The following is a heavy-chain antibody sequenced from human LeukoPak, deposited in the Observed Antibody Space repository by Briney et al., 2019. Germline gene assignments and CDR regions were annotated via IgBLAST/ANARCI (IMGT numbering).Heavy chain of an antibody. CDR3: ARDSAENYYGSGSYYNWFDP. CDR1: GFPFSSYA. D-gene: IGHD3-10*01. J-gene: IGHJ5*02. V-gene: IGHV3-64*04. Sequence: GGSLRLSCSASGFPFSSYAMHWVRQAPGKGLEYVSAISDSGGSTYYADSVKGRFTISRDNSKNTLYLQMNSLRAEDTAVYYCARDSAENYYGSGSYYNWFDPWGQGTLVTVSS. CDR2: ISDSGGST.